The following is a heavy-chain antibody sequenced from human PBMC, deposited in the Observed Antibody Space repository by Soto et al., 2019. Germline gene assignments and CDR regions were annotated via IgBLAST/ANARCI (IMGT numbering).Heavy chain of an antibody. CDR3: TRPLGYCSSISCPTDY. CDR2: IKSKANSYAT. Sequence: GGNLRISRAADGDSCSGSAMQWVLQASGKGLEWVGRIKSKANSYATTYAASVKGRFTISRDDSKNTAYLQMNSLKTEDTAVYYCTRPLGYCSSISCPTDYWGQGT. CDR1: GDSCSGSA. J-gene: IGHJ4*02. V-gene: IGHV3-73*01. D-gene: IGHD2-2*01.